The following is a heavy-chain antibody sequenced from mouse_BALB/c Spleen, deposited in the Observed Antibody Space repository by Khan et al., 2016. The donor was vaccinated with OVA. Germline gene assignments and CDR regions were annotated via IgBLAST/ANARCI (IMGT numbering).Heavy chain of an antibody. J-gene: IGHJ2*01. D-gene: IGHD1-1*01. Sequence: EVKLLESGPGLVKPSQSLSLTCTVTGYSITSDYAWNWIRQFPGNKLEWMGIISYSGNTNYNPSLKSRISITRDTSKNQFFLQLNSVTTEDTATYYCARVYGGDFDYWGQGTTLTVSS. V-gene: IGHV3-2*02. CDR3: ARVYGGDFDY. CDR1: GYSITSDYA. CDR2: ISYSGNT.